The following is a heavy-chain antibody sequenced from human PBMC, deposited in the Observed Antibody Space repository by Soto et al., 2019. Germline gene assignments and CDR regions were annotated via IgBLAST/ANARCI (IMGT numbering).Heavy chain of an antibody. Sequence: QVQLVQSGGEVKKPGASVKVSCKXSXXXFTSYGISWXRQAPGQGLEWMGWISGYNGNTNYAQKLQGRVTMTTDTSTSTVYMELRSLRSDDTAVYYCARFYSSWSLDYWGQGTLVTVSS. J-gene: IGHJ4*02. CDR3: ARFYSSWSLDY. CDR2: ISGYNGNT. D-gene: IGHD6-13*01. CDR1: XXXFTSYG. V-gene: IGHV1-18*01.